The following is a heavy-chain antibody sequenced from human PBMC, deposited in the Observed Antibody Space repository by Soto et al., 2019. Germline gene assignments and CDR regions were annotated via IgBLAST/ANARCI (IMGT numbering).Heavy chain of an antibody. Sequence: QVQLVQSGAEVKKPGASVKVSCKTSGYIFTNYDINWXXQAXXXGLDYMGWMNPNTGYTAYAQNFQGRVSMARDTXXXXXXXXXXXXXXXXXXXXXXXXXXXXXXXXXXXHWGQGTLVTVSS. CDR1: GYIFTNYD. CDR2: MNPNTGYT. J-gene: IGHJ1*01. V-gene: IGHV1-8*01. CDR3: XXXXXXXXXXXXXH.